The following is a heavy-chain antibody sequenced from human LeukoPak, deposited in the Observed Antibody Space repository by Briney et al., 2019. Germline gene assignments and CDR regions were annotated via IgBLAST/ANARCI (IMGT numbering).Heavy chain of an antibody. J-gene: IGHJ6*03. CDR1: GYTFTSYD. D-gene: IGHD3-10*01. CDR3: ARVLMVREAGYWYYYYMDV. CDR2: INTNTGNP. Sequence: ASVKVSCKASGYTFTSYDINWVRQAPGQGLEWMGWINTNTGNPTYAQGFTGRFVFSLDTSVSTAYLQISSLKAEDTAVYYCARVLMVREAGYWYYYYMDVWGKGTTVTVSS. V-gene: IGHV7-4-1*02.